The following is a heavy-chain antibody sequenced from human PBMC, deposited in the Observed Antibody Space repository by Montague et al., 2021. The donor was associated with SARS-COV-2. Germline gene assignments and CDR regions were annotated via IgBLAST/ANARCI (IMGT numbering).Heavy chain of an antibody. J-gene: IGHJ4*02. Sequence: PALVKPTQTLTLTCTFSGFSLDSRGVGVGWIRQPPGKALECLALIYWNDDKRYSPSLKTRLTVTKDTSKNQVVLTMTNMDPVDTATYFCAHKQSGWPNEFDFWGQGAMVTVSS. CDR3: AHKQSGWPNEFDF. D-gene: IGHD6-19*01. CDR1: GFSLDSRGVG. CDR2: IYWNDDK. V-gene: IGHV2-5*01.